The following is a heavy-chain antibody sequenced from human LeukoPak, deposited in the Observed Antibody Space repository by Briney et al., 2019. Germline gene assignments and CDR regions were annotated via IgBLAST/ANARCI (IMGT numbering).Heavy chain of an antibody. J-gene: IGHJ4*02. CDR1: GGTFSSYA. CDR2: IIPIFGTA. D-gene: IGHD5-18*01. V-gene: IGHV1-69*13. CDR3: ARAPSGYSYGFRYYFDY. Sequence: ASVKVSCKASGGTFSSYAISWVRQAPGQGLEWMGGIIPIFGTANYAQKFQGRVTITADESTSTAYMELSSLRSEDTPVYYCARAPSGYSYGFRYYFDYWGQGTLVTVSS.